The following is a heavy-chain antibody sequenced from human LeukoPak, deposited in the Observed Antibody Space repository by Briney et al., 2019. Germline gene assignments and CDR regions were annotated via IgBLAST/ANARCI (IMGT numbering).Heavy chain of an antibody. Sequence: SETLSLTCTVSVDSIISSYWNWMPQPPGKGRECIGYVYYGGTINYNTSLKSRVTISVDAAKTRFSLKLTSMTAEQTAVYYCASHKGSSGWFQYWGPGTLVTVSS. D-gene: IGHD6-19*01. V-gene: IGHV4-59*08. CDR1: VDSIISSY. J-gene: IGHJ1*01. CDR3: ASHKGSSGWFQY. CDR2: VYYGGTI.